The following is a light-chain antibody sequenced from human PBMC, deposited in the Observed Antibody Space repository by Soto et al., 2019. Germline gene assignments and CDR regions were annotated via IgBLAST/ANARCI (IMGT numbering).Light chain of an antibody. CDR2: AAS. CDR3: QQRSSWPRIT. V-gene: IGKV3-11*01. J-gene: IGKJ3*01. Sequence: EVVLTQSPATLSLSPGERATLSCRASQSVSSYLAWYQQRPGQAPRLLIYAASNRATGIPDRFSGSGSGTDFTLTISSLEPEDVAVYYCQQRSSWPRITCGPGTRVDIK. CDR1: QSVSSY.